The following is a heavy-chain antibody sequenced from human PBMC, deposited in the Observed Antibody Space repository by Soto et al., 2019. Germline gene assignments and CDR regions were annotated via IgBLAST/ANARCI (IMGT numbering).Heavy chain of an antibody. Sequence: SETLSLTCAVYGGSFSGYYWSWIRQPPGKGLEWIGEINHSGTTNYNPSLKSRLTISVDTSKNQFSLKLSSVTAADTAVYYCAKAGMFRGVIIIDYYYYYMDVWGKGTTVTVSS. CDR1: GGSFSGYY. V-gene: IGHV4-34*01. CDR3: AKAGMFRGVIIIDYYYYYMDV. CDR2: INHSGTT. J-gene: IGHJ6*03. D-gene: IGHD3-10*01.